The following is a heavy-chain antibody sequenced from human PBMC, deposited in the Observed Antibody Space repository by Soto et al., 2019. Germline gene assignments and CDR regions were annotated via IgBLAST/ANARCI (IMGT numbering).Heavy chain of an antibody. Sequence: PGGSLRLSCAASGFTFSSYAMSWVRQAPGKGLEWVSGISGSGGSTYYADSVKGRFTISRDNSKNTLYLQMNSLRAEDTAVYYYAKESSGPYEIVAVDYWGQGTLVTVSS. CDR2: ISGSGGST. V-gene: IGHV3-23*01. J-gene: IGHJ4*02. CDR1: GFTFSSYA. CDR3: AKESSGPYEIVAVDY. D-gene: IGHD3-16*02.